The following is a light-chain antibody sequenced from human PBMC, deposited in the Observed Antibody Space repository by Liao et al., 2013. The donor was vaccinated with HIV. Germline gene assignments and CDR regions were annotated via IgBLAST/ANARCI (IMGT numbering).Light chain of an antibody. V-gene: IGLV3-1*01. CDR1: KLGDKY. CDR3: QAWDSSTGDMV. CDR2: QDS. J-gene: IGLJ2*01. Sequence: SYELTQPPSVSVSPGQTASITCSGDKLGDKYASWYQQKPGQSPVLVIYQDSKRPSGIPERFSGSNSGNAATLTISGTQAMDEADYYCQAWDSSTGDMVFGGGTKLTVL.